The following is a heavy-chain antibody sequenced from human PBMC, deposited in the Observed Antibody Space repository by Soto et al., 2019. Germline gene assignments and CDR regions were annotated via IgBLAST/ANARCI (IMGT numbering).Heavy chain of an antibody. CDR3: ARDRRVYYDSSGYDY. Sequence: GGSLRLSCAASGFTVSSNYMSWVRQAPGKGLEWVSVIYSGGSTYYADSVKGRFTISRDNSKNTLYLQMNSLRAEDTAVYYCARDRRVYYDSSGYDYWGQGTLVTVSS. J-gene: IGHJ4*02. CDR1: GFTVSSNY. D-gene: IGHD3-22*01. CDR2: IYSGGST. V-gene: IGHV3-66*01.